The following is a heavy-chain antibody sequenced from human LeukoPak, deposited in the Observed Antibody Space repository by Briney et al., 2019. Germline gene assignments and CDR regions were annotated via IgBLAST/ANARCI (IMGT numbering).Heavy chain of an antibody. CDR1: GGSINSNY. V-gene: IGHV4-59*01. CDR3: TRDRTGWSDFDY. CDR2: IYSSGST. Sequence: PSETLSLTCTVSGGSINSNYWSWIRQPPGKGLEWIGYIYSSGSTNYNPSLKSRVTISVDTSKNQFSLKLNSVTAADAAVYYCTRDRTGWSDFDYWGQGTLVTVSS. J-gene: IGHJ4*02. D-gene: IGHD6-19*01.